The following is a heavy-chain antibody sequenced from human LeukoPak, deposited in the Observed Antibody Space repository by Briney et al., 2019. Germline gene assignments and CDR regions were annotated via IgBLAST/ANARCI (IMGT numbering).Heavy chain of an antibody. V-gene: IGHV3-7*05. J-gene: IGHJ4*02. CDR2: IKPDGSEK. CDR1: GLTFSGNW. CDR3: ARDRDWSFDY. Sequence: GGSLRLSCAASGLTFSGNWMSWVRQAPGKGLEWVAHIKPDGSEKYYVDSVRGRFTISRDNAENSLYLEMNSLRAEDTAVYYCARDRDWSFDYWGQGTLVTVSS. D-gene: IGHD3/OR15-3a*01.